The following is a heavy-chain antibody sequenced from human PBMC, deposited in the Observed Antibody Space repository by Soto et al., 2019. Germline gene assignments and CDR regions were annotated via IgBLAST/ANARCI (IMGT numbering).Heavy chain of an antibody. Sequence: GGSLRLSCAASGFTFSSYGMHWVRQAPGKGLEWVAVIWYDGSNKYYADSVKGRFTISRDNSKNTLYLQMNSLRAEDTAVYYCARDLGSSFDYDYVWGSYRYPDYWGQGTLVTVSS. J-gene: IGHJ4*02. D-gene: IGHD3-16*02. V-gene: IGHV3-33*01. CDR2: IWYDGSNK. CDR1: GFTFSSYG. CDR3: ARDLGSSFDYDYVWGSYRYPDY.